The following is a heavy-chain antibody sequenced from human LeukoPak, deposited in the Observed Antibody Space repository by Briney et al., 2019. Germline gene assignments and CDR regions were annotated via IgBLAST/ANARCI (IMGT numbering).Heavy chain of an antibody. D-gene: IGHD2-8*01. CDR3: ARSGVGYCTNGVCFVDY. CDR1: GFTFDDYG. Sequence: GGSLRLACAASGFTFDDYGMSWVRQAPGKGLEWVSGISWNGGSTGYADSVKGRFTISRDNAKNSLYLQMNSLRAEDTALYYCARSGVGYCTNGVCFVDYWGQGTLVTVSS. CDR2: ISWNGGST. V-gene: IGHV3-20*04. J-gene: IGHJ4*02.